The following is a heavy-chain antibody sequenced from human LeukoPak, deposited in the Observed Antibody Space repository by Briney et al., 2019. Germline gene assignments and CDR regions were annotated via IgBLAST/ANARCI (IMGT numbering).Heavy chain of an antibody. CDR1: GFTFSAFW. CDR3: AVGCSTSCPFDY. Sequence: GGSLRLSCAASGFTFSAFWMHWVRQTPGKGLLWVSRINSDGTETTYADSVKGRFTISRDNAKNTLYLQMNSLRAEDTAVYYCAVGCSTSCPFDYWGQGTLVTVSS. CDR2: INSDGTET. V-gene: IGHV3-74*01. J-gene: IGHJ4*02. D-gene: IGHD2-2*01.